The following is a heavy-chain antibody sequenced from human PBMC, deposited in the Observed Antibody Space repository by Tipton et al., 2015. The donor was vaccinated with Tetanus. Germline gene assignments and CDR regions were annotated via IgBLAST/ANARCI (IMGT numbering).Heavy chain of an antibody. CDR1: GYTFTGYY. V-gene: IGHV1-2*02. Sequence: QLVQSGAGLKKPGASVKVSCTASGYTFTGYYVYWVRQAPGQGIEWVGWIDPNSGDTIYAQNFQGRVTMTMDTSISTVYMGLSGLRSDDTAVYYCARDRGDYIYYGMDVWVPGTTVTVSS. D-gene: IGHD3-22*01. CDR2: IDPNSGDT. J-gene: IGHJ6*02. CDR3: ARDRGDYIYYGMDV.